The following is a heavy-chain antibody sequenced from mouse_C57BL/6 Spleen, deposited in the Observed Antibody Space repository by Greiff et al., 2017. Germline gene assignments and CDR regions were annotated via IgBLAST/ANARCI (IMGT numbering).Heavy chain of an antibody. CDR3: AIRPTVYDDAMDY. CDR2: ISSGGSYT. D-gene: IGHD1-1*01. CDR1: GFTFSSYG. V-gene: IGHV5-6*02. Sequence: EVNVVESGGDLVKPGGSLKLSCAASGFTFSSYGMSWVRQTPDTRLEWVATISSGGSYTYYPDSVKGRFTITRDNAKNTLYLQTSFLKAENTTVYYCAIRPTVYDDAMDYWGQGTSVTVSS. J-gene: IGHJ4*01.